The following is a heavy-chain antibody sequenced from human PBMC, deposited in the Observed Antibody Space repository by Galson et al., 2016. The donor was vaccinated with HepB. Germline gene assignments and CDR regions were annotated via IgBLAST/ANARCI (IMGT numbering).Heavy chain of an antibody. CDR2: IWYDGSNK. D-gene: IGHD3-3*01. J-gene: IGHJ4*02. Sequence: SLRLSCAASGFIFSSYGMHWVRQAPGKGLEWVAVIWYDGSNKYYADSVKGRLTISRDNSKNTLYLQMNNLRVEDTAVYYCARNHGMVTKYYLDYWGQGALVTVSS. CDR1: GFIFSSYG. V-gene: IGHV3-33*01. CDR3: ARNHGMVTKYYLDY.